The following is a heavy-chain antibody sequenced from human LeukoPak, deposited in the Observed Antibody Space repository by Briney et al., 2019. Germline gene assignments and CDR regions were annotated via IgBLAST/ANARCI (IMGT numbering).Heavy chain of an antibody. CDR2: VDPQQGET. Sequence: ASVKVSCKASTYNFRDYYMHWVKQAPGKGPEWMGRVDPQQGETIYADKFQGRVAISADTSVDTAYMELTSLTSDDTAVYYCTTQFCSGGSCYQDAFHIWGQGTMVTVSS. J-gene: IGHJ3*02. D-gene: IGHD2-15*01. CDR3: TTQFCSGGSCYQDAFHI. CDR1: TYNFRDYY. V-gene: IGHV1-69-2*01.